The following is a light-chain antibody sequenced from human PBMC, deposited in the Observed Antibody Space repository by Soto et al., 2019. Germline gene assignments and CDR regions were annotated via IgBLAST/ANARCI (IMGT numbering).Light chain of an antibody. CDR3: PQYHISPRT. Sequence: EVVLTQSPDTLSLSPGERATLSCRASQSVSSGHLAWYQHKPVQAPRLLIYGASNRAAGISDRFSGSGSGTDFTLTISRLESEDFAVYSCPQYHISPRTFGQGTKVEI. CDR2: GAS. V-gene: IGKV3-20*01. CDR1: QSVSSGH. J-gene: IGKJ1*01.